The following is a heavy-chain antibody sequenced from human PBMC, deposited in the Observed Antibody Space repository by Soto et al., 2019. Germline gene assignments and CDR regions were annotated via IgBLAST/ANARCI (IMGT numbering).Heavy chain of an antibody. J-gene: IGHJ4*02. CDR1: GGTFSSYA. D-gene: IGHD6-13*01. Sequence: QVQLVQSGAEVKKPGSSVKVSCKASGGTFSSYAISWVRQAPGQGLEWMGGIIPNFGTAHYAQRFQGRVTITADDTTSTADMELSSLRSEDTAVYYCARREQLEYYFDYWGQGALVTVSS. CDR3: ARREQLEYYFDY. CDR2: IIPNFGTA. V-gene: IGHV1-69*01.